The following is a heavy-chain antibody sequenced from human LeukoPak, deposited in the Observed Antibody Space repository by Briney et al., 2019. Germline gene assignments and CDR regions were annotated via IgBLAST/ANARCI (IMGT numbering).Heavy chain of an antibody. D-gene: IGHD5-24*01. Sequence: SETLSLTCAVSGGSISSGGYSWSWIRQPPGKGLEWIGYIYHSGSTYYNPSLKSRVTIAIDTSKNQFSLKLSSVTAADTAVYYCARWRNLDYWGQGTLVTVSS. CDR1: GGSISSGGYS. CDR2: IYHSGST. V-gene: IGHV4-30-2*02. CDR3: ARWRNLDY. J-gene: IGHJ4*02.